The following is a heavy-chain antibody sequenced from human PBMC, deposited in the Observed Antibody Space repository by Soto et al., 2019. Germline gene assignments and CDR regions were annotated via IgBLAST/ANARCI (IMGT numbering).Heavy chain of an antibody. CDR2: INAANGAT. Sequence: ASVKVSCKASGYTFTAYTIHWVRQAPGQSLEWMGWINAANGATKYSEKFQGRVTITRDTSARTAYIDLSSLSSKDTAVYFCARVSFETSGFADYWGQGTLVTVSS. J-gene: IGHJ4*02. CDR1: GYTFTAYT. D-gene: IGHD5-12*01. V-gene: IGHV1-3*01. CDR3: ARVSFETSGFADY.